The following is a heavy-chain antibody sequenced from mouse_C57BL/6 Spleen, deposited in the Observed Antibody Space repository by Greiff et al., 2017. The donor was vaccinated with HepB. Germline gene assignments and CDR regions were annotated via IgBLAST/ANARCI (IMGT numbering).Heavy chain of an antibody. CDR3: AGYSKEDWYFDV. V-gene: IGHV2-2*01. J-gene: IGHJ1*03. D-gene: IGHD2-5*01. Sequence: QVQLKQSGPGLVQPSQSLSITCTVSGFSLTSYGVHWVRQSPGKGLEWLGVIWSGGSTDYNAAFISRLSISKDNSKSQVFFKMNSLQADDPAIYYCAGYSKEDWYFDVWGTGTTVTVSS. CDR2: IWSGGST. CDR1: GFSLTSYG.